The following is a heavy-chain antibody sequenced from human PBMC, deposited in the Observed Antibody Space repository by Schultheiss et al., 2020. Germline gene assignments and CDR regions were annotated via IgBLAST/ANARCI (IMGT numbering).Heavy chain of an antibody. CDR3: ARDPYLEQQLAFYYYYGMDV. J-gene: IGHJ6*02. Sequence: ASVKVSCKASGYTFTGYYIHWVRQAPGQGLEWMGWINPNTGDTTSAQTFRGRLTMTRDTSASTAYMELSSLRSEDTAVYYCARDPYLEQQLAFYYYYGMDVWGQGTTVTVSS. V-gene: IGHV1-2*02. CDR1: GYTFTGYY. D-gene: IGHD6-13*01. CDR2: INPNTGDT.